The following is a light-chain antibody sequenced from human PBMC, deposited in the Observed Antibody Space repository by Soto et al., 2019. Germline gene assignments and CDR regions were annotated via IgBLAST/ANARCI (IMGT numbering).Light chain of an antibody. CDR2: EVT. J-gene: IGLJ1*01. Sequence: QSVLTQPPSVSGSPGQSITISCTGSSSNVGGDNQVSWYQQHPGKAPKLMISEVTKRPSGVPNRLSASKSGNTASLTITGLQAEDEGHYFCQSYDNTGTAYVFGSGTKVTVL. CDR1: SSNVGGDNQ. V-gene: IGLV2-14*01. CDR3: QSYDNTGTAYV.